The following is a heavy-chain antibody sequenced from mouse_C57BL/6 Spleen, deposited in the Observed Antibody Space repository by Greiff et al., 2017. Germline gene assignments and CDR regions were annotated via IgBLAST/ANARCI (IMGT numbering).Heavy chain of an antibody. CDR3: ARYNSHWYFDV. J-gene: IGHJ1*03. V-gene: IGHV1-18*01. CDR1: GYTFTDYN. D-gene: IGHD6-1*01. Sequence: VQLQQSGPELVKPGASVKIPCKASGYTFTDYNMDWVKQSHGKSLEWIGDINPNNGGTIYNQKFKGKATLTVDKSSSTAYMELRSLTSEDTAVYYCARYNSHWYFDVWGTGTPVTVSS. CDR2: INPNNGGT.